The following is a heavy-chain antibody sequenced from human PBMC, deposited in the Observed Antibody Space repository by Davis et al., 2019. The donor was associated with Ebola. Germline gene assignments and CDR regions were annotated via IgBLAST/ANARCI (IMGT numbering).Heavy chain of an antibody. J-gene: IGHJ4*02. CDR1: GFTFSSYS. CDR3: ARPFAVAGTPHPTDY. CDR2: ISSSSSYI. V-gene: IGHV3-21*04. Sequence: PGGSLRLSCAASGFTFSSYSMNWVRQAPGKGLEWVSSISSSSSYIYYADSVKGRFTISRDNAKNSLYLQMNSLRAEDTALYYCARPFAVAGTPHPTDYWCQGTLVTVSS. D-gene: IGHD6-19*01.